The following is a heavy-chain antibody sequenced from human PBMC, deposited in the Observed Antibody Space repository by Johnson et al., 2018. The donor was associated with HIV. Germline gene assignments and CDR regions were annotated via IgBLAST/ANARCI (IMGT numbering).Heavy chain of an antibody. D-gene: IGHD5-18*01. CDR2: ISYDGSNK. CDR1: GFTFSSYA. CDR3: AKDLRGYSYGLGAFDI. V-gene: IGHV3-30*04. J-gene: IGHJ3*02. Sequence: QLVESGGGVVQPGRSLRLSCAASGFTFSSYAMHWVRQAPGKGLEWVAVISYDGSNKYYADSVKGRFTISRDNSKNTLYLQMNSLRAEDTALYYCAKDLRGYSYGLGAFDIWGQGTMVTVSS.